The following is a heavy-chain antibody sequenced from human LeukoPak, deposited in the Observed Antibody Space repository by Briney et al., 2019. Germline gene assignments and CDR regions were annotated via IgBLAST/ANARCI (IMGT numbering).Heavy chain of an antibody. V-gene: IGHV4-39*07. CDR2: IYYSGGT. Sequence: SETLSLTCTVSGGSISSSNYYWGWVRQPPGKGLEWIGSIYYSGGTYYNPSLKSRVTISIDTSKDQFSLSLRSVTAADTAVYYCARGYCSSTSCYKYWFDPWGQGTLVTVSS. CDR3: ARGYCSSTSCYKYWFDP. D-gene: IGHD2-2*02. J-gene: IGHJ5*02. CDR1: GGSISSSNYY.